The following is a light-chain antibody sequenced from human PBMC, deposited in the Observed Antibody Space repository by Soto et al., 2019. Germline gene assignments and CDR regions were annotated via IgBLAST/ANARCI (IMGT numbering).Light chain of an antibody. Sequence: QSALTQPPSASGSPGQSVTISCTGTSSDVGGYNYVSWYQQHPGKAPKLMIYEVSKRPSGVPDRFSGSKSGNTASLTVSGLQADDEADYYCSSYAVSTLVVFGGGTKLTVL. J-gene: IGLJ2*01. CDR1: SSDVGGYNY. CDR2: EVS. V-gene: IGLV2-8*01. CDR3: SSYAVSTLVV.